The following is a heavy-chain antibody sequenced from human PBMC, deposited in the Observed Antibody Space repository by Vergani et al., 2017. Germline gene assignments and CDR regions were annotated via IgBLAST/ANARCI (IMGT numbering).Heavy chain of an antibody. V-gene: IGHV3-23*01. Sequence: EVQLLESGGGLVQPGGSLRLSCAASGFTFSTYAMTWVRQAPGKGLEWVSGISVSGRSIYYADSVKGRFTFSRDNSKNTLSLQMNSLRAADTAVYYCAKQGGYDFWSGQFYFDFWGQGTLVTVSS. D-gene: IGHD3-3*01. CDR3: AKQGGYDFWSGQFYFDF. CDR1: GFTFSTYA. J-gene: IGHJ4*02. CDR2: ISVSGRSI.